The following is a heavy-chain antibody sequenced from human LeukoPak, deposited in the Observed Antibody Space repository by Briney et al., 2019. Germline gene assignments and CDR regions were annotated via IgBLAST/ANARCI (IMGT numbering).Heavy chain of an antibody. CDR2: IYYSGGT. D-gene: IGHD4-17*01. CDR1: GGSISSSSYY. CDR3: ARQTRYGDYVNFDY. V-gene: IGHV4-39*01. Sequence: PSETLSLTCTVSGGSISSSSYYWGWIRQPPGKGLEWIGSIYYSGGTYYNLSLKSRVTISVDTSKNQFSLKLSSVTAADTAVYYCARQTRYGDYVNFDYWGQGTLVTVSS. J-gene: IGHJ4*02.